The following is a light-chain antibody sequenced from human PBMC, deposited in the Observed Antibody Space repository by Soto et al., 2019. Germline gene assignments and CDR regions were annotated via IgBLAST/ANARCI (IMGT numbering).Light chain of an antibody. CDR1: SSNIGSNT. CDR2: SNN. J-gene: IGLJ1*01. V-gene: IGLV1-44*01. CDR3: AAWDDSLNGPHYV. Sequence: QSVLTQPPSASGTPGQRVTISCSVSSSNIGSNTVNWYQQLPGTAPKLLIYSNNQRPSGVPDRFSGSKSGTSASLAISGLQSEDEADYYCAAWDDSLNGPHYVFGTGTKVTVL.